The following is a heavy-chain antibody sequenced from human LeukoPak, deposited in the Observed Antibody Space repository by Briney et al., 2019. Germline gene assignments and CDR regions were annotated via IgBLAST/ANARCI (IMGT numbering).Heavy chain of an antibody. CDR2: ISYDGSNK. D-gene: IGHD6-13*01. CDR3: ARVGGYSSSWYESDP. Sequence: GGSLRLSCAASGFTFSSYAMHWVRQAPGKGLEWVAVISYDGSNKYYADSVKGRFTISRDNSKNTLYLQMNGLRAEDTAVYYCARVGGYSSSWYESDPWGQGTLVTVSS. V-gene: IGHV3-30-3*01. J-gene: IGHJ5*02. CDR1: GFTFSSYA.